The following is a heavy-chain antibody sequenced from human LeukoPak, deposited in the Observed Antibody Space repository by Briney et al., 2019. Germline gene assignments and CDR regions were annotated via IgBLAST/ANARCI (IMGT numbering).Heavy chain of an antibody. CDR3: ATSHDVKTAPYDL. CDR2: IFTSGWT. V-gene: IGHV4-4*09. J-gene: IGHJ5*02. CDR1: GGSISSYY. D-gene: IGHD2-21*01. Sequence: SETLSLTCTVSGGSISSYYWSWVRQSPGKGLEWIGYIFTSGWTDYNPSLKSRATMSVDTSKNQLSMELRFLTATDRAVYYCATSHDVKTAPYDLWGQGTLVTVSS.